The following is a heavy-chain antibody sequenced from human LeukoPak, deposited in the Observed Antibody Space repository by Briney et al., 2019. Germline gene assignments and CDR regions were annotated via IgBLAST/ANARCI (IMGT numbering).Heavy chain of an antibody. J-gene: IGHJ3*02. Sequence: PSETLSLTCTVSGGSISSYYWSWIRQPPGKGLEWIGYIYYSGSTNYNPSLKSRVTMSVDTSKNQFSLKLSSVTAADTAVYYCARSLGSSSSDAFDIWGQGTMVTVSS. CDR2: IYYSGST. D-gene: IGHD6-13*01. CDR1: GGSISSYY. V-gene: IGHV4-59*12. CDR3: ARSLGSSSSDAFDI.